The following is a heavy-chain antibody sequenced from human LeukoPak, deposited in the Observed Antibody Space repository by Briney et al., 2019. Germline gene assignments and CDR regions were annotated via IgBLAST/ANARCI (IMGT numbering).Heavy chain of an antibody. CDR3: ARDLRRCSYSHPPSFDY. D-gene: IGHD5-18*01. Sequence: GGSLRLSCAASGFTFSSYAMHWVRQAPGKGLEWVAVISYDGSNKYYADSVKGRFTISRDNSKNTLYLQVNSLRAEDTAVYYCARDLRRCSYSHPPSFDYWGQGTLVTVSS. CDR1: GFTFSSYA. CDR2: ISYDGSNK. J-gene: IGHJ4*02. V-gene: IGHV3-30*04.